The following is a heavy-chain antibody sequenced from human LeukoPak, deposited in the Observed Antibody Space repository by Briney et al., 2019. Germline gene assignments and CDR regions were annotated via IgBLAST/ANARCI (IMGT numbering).Heavy chain of an antibody. CDR1: GYSFTRYW. Sequence: GESLKISCKGSGYSFTRYWIGWVRQMPGKGLEWMGIIYPGDSDTRYSPSFQGQVTISADKSISTAYLQWSSLKASDTAMYYCARRSYYDSGGYYYDFWGQGTLVTVSS. CDR3: ARRSYYDSGGYYYDF. CDR2: IYPGDSDT. J-gene: IGHJ4*02. V-gene: IGHV5-51*01. D-gene: IGHD3-22*01.